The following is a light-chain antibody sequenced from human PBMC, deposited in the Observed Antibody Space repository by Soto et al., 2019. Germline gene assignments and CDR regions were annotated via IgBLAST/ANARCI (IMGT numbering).Light chain of an antibody. J-gene: IGKJ1*01. Sequence: DILMTQSPSSLSASLGDGVTITCRASQSISSYLNWYQQKPGKAPKLLIYAASSLQSGVPSRFSGSGSGTDFTLTISSLQPEDFATYYCQQSYSTPRTFGQGTKVDIK. CDR3: QQSYSTPRT. CDR1: QSISSY. CDR2: AAS. V-gene: IGKV1-39*01.